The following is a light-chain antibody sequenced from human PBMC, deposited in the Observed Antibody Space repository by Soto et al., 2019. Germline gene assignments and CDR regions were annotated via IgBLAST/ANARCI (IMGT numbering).Light chain of an antibody. V-gene: IGLV4-69*01. Sequence: QLVLTQSPSASASLGASIKLTCTLNSEYSHYAIAWHQQYPGRGPRFLMKVNRDGSHNKGDGIPDRFSGSRSGAECYLTISSLQSEDEADYYCQSWGAGDRVFGRGTKLTVL. CDR1: SEYSHYA. J-gene: IGLJ3*02. CDR3: QSWGAGDRV. CDR2: VNRDGSH.